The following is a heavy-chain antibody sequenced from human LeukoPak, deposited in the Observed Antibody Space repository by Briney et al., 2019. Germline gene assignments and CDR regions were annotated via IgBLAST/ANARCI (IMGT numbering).Heavy chain of an antibody. CDR3: ARNGYYSADY. J-gene: IGHJ4*02. D-gene: IGHD4-17*01. CDR2: IFHTGST. V-gene: IGHV4-4*02. CDR1: GGSISENW. Sequence: SETLSLTCVVSGGSISENWWSWVRQPPGKGLEWLGEIFHTGSTTYNPSLKSRVIISVDKSNNQFSLKLSSVTAADTAVYYCARNGYYSADYWGQGTLVTVSS.